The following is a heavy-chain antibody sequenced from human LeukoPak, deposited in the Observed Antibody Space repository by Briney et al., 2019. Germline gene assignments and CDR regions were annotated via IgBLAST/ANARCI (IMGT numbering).Heavy chain of an antibody. CDR2: ISSSSSYT. CDR3: ARVGLIGDYVDY. Sequence: GGSLRLSCAASGFTFSDYYMSWIRQAPGKGLEWVSYISSSSSYTNYADSVKGRFTISRDSAKNSLYLQMNSLRAEDTAVYYCARVGLIGDYVDYWGQGTLVTVSS. D-gene: IGHD4-17*01. J-gene: IGHJ4*02. CDR1: GFTFSDYY. V-gene: IGHV3-11*06.